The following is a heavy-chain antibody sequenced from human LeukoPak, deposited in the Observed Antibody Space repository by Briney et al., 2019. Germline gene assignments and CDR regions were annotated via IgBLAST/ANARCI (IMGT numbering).Heavy chain of an antibody. CDR2: ISGSGGST. D-gene: IGHD5-18*01. V-gene: IGHV3-23*01. Sequence: PGGSLRLSCTASGFTFGDYAMTWVRQAPGKGLEWVSAISGSGGSTYYADSVKGRFTISRDNSKNTLYLQMNSLRAEDTAVYYCAKEEDTAMVRSIDYWGQGTLVTVSS. J-gene: IGHJ4*02. CDR3: AKEEDTAMVRSIDY. CDR1: GFTFGDYA.